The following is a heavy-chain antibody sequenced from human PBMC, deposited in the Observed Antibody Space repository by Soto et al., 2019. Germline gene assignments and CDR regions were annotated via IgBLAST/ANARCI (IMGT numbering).Heavy chain of an antibody. Sequence: QVQLQESGPGLVKPSGTLSLTCAVSSGSISSSNWWSWVRQPPAKGLEWIGEIYHSGSTNYNPSLKSRVTISVDKSKNQFSLKLSSVTAADTAVYYCASLVVVAATNWFDPWGQGTLVTVSS. V-gene: IGHV4-4*02. D-gene: IGHD2-15*01. CDR1: SGSISSSNW. CDR2: IYHSGST. CDR3: ASLVVVAATNWFDP. J-gene: IGHJ5*02.